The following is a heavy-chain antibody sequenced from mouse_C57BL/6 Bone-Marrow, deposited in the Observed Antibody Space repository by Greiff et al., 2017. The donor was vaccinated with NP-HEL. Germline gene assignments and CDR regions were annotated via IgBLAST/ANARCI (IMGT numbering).Heavy chain of an antibody. Sequence: VQLKESGAELVRPGASVKLSCTASGFNIKDDYMHWVKQRPEQGLEWIGWIDPENGDTEYASKFQGKATITADTSSNTAYLQLSSLTSEDTAVXYSTTLDWFAYWGRGTLVTVSA. CDR3: TTLDWFAY. V-gene: IGHV14-4*01. CDR2: IDPENGDT. CDR1: GFNIKDDY. J-gene: IGHJ3*01.